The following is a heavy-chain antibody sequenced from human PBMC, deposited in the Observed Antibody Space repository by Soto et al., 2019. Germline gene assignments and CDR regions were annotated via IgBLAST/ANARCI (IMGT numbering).Heavy chain of an antibody. Sequence: QLQRWQSGAGVRSPGPSVKASCKAPGYTFTAYYMNGLRQAPGQGLEWMGWINPNSGGTYNAQNFQGRVTMTRDTSTTTAYMELASLRSDDTAVYYCARGGGRGYNELDPWGHGTLVIVSS. CDR1: GYTFTAYY. CDR2: INPNSGGT. V-gene: IGHV1-2*02. D-gene: IGHD5-12*01. CDR3: ARGGGRGYNELDP. J-gene: IGHJ5*02.